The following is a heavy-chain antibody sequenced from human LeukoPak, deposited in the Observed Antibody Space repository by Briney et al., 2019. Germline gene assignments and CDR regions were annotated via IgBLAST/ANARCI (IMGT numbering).Heavy chain of an antibody. J-gene: IGHJ6*03. Sequence: GGSLRLFCAASGFTFSNTWMNWVRQAPGKGRERVGRIKSKTDGGTTEYAAPVKGRFTISRDDSKNTFYLQMNSLKTEDTAVYYCTTAIEGAATAWLYYYYMDVWGKGTTVTDSS. D-gene: IGHD1-26*01. CDR1: GFTFSNTW. CDR2: IKSKTDGGTT. V-gene: IGHV3-15*01. CDR3: TTAIEGAATAWLYYYYMDV.